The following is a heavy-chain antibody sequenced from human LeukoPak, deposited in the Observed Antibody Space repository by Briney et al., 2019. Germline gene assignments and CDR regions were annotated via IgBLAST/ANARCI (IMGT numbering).Heavy chain of an antibody. D-gene: IGHD3-10*02. Sequence: GGSLRLSCVASAFTFSDYGMVWVRQAPGKGLEWVSYISSSGSTIYYADSVKGRFTISRDNAKNSLYLQMNSLRAEDTAVYYCAELGITMIGGVWGKGTTVTISS. CDR3: AELGITMIGGV. CDR1: AFTFSDYG. CDR2: ISSSGSTI. J-gene: IGHJ6*04. V-gene: IGHV3-48*03.